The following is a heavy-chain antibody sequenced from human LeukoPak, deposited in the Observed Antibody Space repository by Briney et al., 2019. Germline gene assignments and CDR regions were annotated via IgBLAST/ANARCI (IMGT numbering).Heavy chain of an antibody. J-gene: IGHJ6*02. CDR2: ISAYNGNT. CDR1: GYTFTSYG. V-gene: IGHV1-18*01. CDR3: ARGAGDYDFWSGYYVYYYYYGMDV. D-gene: IGHD3-3*01. Sequence: ASVKVSCKASGYTFTSYGISWVRQAPGQGLEWMGWISAYNGNTNYAQMLQGRVTMTTDTSTSTAYMELRSLRSDDTAVYYCARGAGDYDFWSGYYVYYYYYGMDVWGQGTTVTVSS.